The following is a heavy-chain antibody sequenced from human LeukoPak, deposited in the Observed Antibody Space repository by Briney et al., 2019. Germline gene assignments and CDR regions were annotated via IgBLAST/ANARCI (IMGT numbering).Heavy chain of an antibody. Sequence: ASVKVSCKASGYTFTGYYMHWVRQAPGQGLEWRGWINPNSGGTNYAQKFQGRVTMTRDTSISTAYMELSRLRSDDTAVYYCATYYYDSSGSDYFDYWGQGTLVTVSS. J-gene: IGHJ4*02. V-gene: IGHV1-2*02. CDR1: GYTFTGYY. CDR2: INPNSGGT. D-gene: IGHD3-22*01. CDR3: ATYYYDSSGSDYFDY.